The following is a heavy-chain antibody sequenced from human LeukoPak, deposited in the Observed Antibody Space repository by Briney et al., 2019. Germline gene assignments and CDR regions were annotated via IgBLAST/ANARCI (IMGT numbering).Heavy chain of an antibody. D-gene: IGHD6-13*01. Sequence: GGSLRLSCAASGFTFSNYGMHWVRQAAGKGLEWVAFIRYDGSNRYYADSVKGRFTISRDNSKNTLYLQMNSLRADDTAVYYCANLTPAVGTSGLLDYWGQGTLVTVSS. CDR3: ANLTPAVGTSGLLDY. V-gene: IGHV3-30*02. CDR2: IRYDGSNR. CDR1: GFTFSNYG. J-gene: IGHJ4*02.